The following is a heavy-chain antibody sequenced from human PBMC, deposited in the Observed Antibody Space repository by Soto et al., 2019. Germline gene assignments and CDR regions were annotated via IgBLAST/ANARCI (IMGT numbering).Heavy chain of an antibody. D-gene: IGHD2-15*01. CDR1: GFTFSNAW. Sequence: GGSLRLSCAASGFTFSNAWMSWVRQAPGKGLEWVGRIKSKTDGGTTDYAAPVKGRFTVSRDDSKNTLYLQMNSLKTGDTAVYYCTTGYCSGGSCYSPFDYWGQGTLVTVSS. CDR2: IKSKTDGGTT. J-gene: IGHJ4*02. V-gene: IGHV3-15*01. CDR3: TTGYCSGGSCYSPFDY.